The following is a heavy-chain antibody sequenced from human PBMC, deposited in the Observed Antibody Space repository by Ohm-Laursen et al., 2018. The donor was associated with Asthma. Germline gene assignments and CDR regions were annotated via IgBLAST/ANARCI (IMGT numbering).Heavy chain of an antibody. Sequence: GSLRLSCAASGFTFSSYAMSWVRQAPGKGLEWVSAISGSGGSTYYADSVKGRFTISRDNSKNTLYLQMNSLRAEDTAVYYCAKKVKGYDFWSGYYRDYWGQGTLVTVSS. CDR3: AKKVKGYDFWSGYYRDY. CDR2: ISGSGGST. J-gene: IGHJ4*02. D-gene: IGHD3-3*01. V-gene: IGHV3-23*01. CDR1: GFTFSSYA.